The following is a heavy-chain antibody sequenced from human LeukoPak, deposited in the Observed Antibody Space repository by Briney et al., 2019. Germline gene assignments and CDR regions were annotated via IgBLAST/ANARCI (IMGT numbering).Heavy chain of an antibody. CDR3: ARTSLNALSESYAFDI. V-gene: IGHV3-21*01. CDR1: GFTFSSYS. J-gene: IGHJ3*02. Sequence: GGFLRLSCAASGFTFSSYSMNWVRQAPGKGLEWVSSISSSSSYIYYADSVKGRFTISRDNAKNSLYLQMNSLRAEDTALYYCARTSLNALSESYAFDIWGQGTMVTVSS. CDR2: ISSSSSYI. D-gene: IGHD1-14*01.